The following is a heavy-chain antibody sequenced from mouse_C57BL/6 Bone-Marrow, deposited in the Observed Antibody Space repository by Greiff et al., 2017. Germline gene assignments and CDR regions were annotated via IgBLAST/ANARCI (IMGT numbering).Heavy chain of an antibody. D-gene: IGHD2-4*01. Sequence: QVQLQQPGAELVMPGASVKLSCKASGYTFTSYWMHWVKQRPGQGLEWIGEIDPSDSYTNYNQKFKGKSTLTVDKSSSTAYMQLSSLTSEDSAVYYCARNDYDSYWYFDVWGTGTTVTVPS. CDR1: GYTFTSYW. CDR2: IDPSDSYT. V-gene: IGHV1-69*01. J-gene: IGHJ1*03. CDR3: ARNDYDSYWYFDV.